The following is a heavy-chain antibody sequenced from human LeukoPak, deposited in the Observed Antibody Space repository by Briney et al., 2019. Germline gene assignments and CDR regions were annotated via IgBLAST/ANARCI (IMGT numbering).Heavy chain of an antibody. CDR2: IIPIFGTA. Sequence: GSSVKVSCKASGGTFSSYAISWVRQAPGQGLEWMGGIIPIFGTANYAQKFPGRVTITADESTSTAYMELSSLRSEDTAVYYCARCEDLVATIHFDYWGQGTLVTVSS. D-gene: IGHD5-12*01. J-gene: IGHJ4*02. CDR1: GGTFSSYA. CDR3: ARCEDLVATIHFDY. V-gene: IGHV1-69*01.